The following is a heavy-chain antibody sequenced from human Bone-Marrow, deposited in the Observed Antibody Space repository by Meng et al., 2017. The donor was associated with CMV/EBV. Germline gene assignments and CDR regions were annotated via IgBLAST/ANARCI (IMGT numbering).Heavy chain of an antibody. V-gene: IGHV1-18*01. D-gene: IGHD2-15*01. CDR1: GYTFTSYG. Sequence: ASVKGSCWASGYTFTSYGISWVRQAPGQGLEWMGWISAYNGNTNYAQKLQGRVTMTTDTSTSTAYMELRSLRSDDTAVYYCARDSATPRSYYYYGMDVWGQGTTVTVSS. J-gene: IGHJ6*02. CDR3: ARDSATPRSYYYYGMDV. CDR2: ISAYNGNT.